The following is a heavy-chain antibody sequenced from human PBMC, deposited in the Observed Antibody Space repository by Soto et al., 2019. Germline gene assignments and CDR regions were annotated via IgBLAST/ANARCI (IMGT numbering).Heavy chain of an antibody. CDR1: GFTFSSYG. Sequence: GGSLRLSCAASGFTFSSYGMHWVRQAPGKGLEWVGVISYEGSNKYFADSVKGRFTISRDNSKNTLYLQMNSLRAEDTALYYCAQDRDNTFGGVISYGMDVWGQGTTVTVSS. CDR3: AQDRDNTFGGVISYGMDV. V-gene: IGHV3-30*18. D-gene: IGHD3-16*02. J-gene: IGHJ6*02. CDR2: ISYEGSNK.